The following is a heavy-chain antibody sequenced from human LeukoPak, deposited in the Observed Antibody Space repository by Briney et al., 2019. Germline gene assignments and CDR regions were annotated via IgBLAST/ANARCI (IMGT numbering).Heavy chain of an antibody. V-gene: IGHV1-2*06. CDR1: GYTFTGYY. D-gene: IGHD3-9*01. CDR3: AKDHLNDIYYYYYMDV. Sequence: ASVKVSCKASGYTFTGYYMHWVRQAPGQGLEWMGRINPNSGGTNYAQKFQGRVTMTRDTSISTAYMELSRLRADDTALYYCAKDHLNDIYYYYYMDVWGKGTSVTVSS. J-gene: IGHJ6*03. CDR2: INPNSGGT.